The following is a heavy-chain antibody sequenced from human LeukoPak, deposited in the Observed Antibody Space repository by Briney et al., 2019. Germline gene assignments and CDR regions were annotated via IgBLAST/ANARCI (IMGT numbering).Heavy chain of an antibody. CDR1: GFTFSDYA. D-gene: IGHD3-9*01. CDR2: ISYDGSDK. CDR3: ARNSVLRYFDWLPSPPDAFDI. V-gene: IGHV3-30*04. Sequence: GGSLRLSCAASGFTFSDYAMHWVRQAPGKGLEWVAVISYDGSDKYYADSVKGRFTISRDNAKNSLYLQMNSLRAEDTAVYYCARNSVLRYFDWLPSPPDAFDIWGQGTMVTVSS. J-gene: IGHJ3*02.